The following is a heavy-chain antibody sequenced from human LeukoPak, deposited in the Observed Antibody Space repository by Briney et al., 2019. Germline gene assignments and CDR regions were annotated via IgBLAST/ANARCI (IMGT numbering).Heavy chain of an antibody. V-gene: IGHV4-59*01. CDR3: AGSFWASYYFDY. Sequence: PSETLSLTCAVSGGSISSYYWTWIRQPPGKGLEWIGYIYHRGSANYNPSLKSRVTISVDTSKNQFSLTLSSVTAADAAVYYCAGSFWASYYFDYWGQGTLVTVSS. CDR2: IYHRGSA. CDR1: GGSISSYY. D-gene: IGHD3-16*01. J-gene: IGHJ4*02.